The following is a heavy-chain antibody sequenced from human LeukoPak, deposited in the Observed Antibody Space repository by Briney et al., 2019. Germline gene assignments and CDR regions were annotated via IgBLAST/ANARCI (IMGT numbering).Heavy chain of an antibody. Sequence: GGSLRLSCATSGFTFSSYPMHWVRQAPGKGLEWVALISYDGINQYYADSVKGRFIISRDNSKNTLYLQLNSQRLEDTAVYYCTLTTFGVVYYFDYWGQGTLVTVSS. CDR2: ISYDGINQ. D-gene: IGHD1/OR15-1a*01. V-gene: IGHV3-30*04. CDR3: TLTTFGVVYYFDY. J-gene: IGHJ4*02. CDR1: GFTFSSYP.